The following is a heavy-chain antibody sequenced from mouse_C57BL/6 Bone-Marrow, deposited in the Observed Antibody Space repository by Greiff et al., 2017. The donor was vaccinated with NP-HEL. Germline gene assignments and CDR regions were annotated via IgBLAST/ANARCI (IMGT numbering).Heavy chain of an antibody. CDR3: AREMGLYGSSSDWYVDV. CDR1: GYAFTNYL. CDR2: INPGSGGT. Sequence: QVQLQQSGAELVRPGTSVKVSCKASGYAFTNYLIEWVKQRPGQGLEWIGVINPGSGGTNYNEKFKGKATLTADKSSSTAYMQLSSLTSEDSAVYFCAREMGLYGSSSDWYVDVWGTGTTVTVSS. D-gene: IGHD1-1*01. V-gene: IGHV1-54*01. J-gene: IGHJ1*03.